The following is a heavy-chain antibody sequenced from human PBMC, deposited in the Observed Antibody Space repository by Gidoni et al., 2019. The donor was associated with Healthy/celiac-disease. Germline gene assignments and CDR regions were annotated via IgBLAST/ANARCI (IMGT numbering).Heavy chain of an antibody. J-gene: IGHJ4*02. CDR1: GRSFSGYY. CDR2: INHSGST. V-gene: IGHV4-34*01. D-gene: IGHD5-18*01. CDR3: ARRTDTARNRPLDY. Sequence: QVQLQQWGAGLLKPSETLSLTCAVYGRSFSGYYWSWIRQPPGKGLEWIGEINHSGSTNYNPSLKSRVTISVDTSKNQFSLKLSSVTAADTAVYYCARRTDTARNRPLDYWGQGTLVTVSS.